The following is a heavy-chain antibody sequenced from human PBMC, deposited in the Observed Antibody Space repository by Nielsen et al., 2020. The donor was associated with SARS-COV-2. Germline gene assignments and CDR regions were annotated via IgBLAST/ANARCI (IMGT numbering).Heavy chain of an antibody. D-gene: IGHD3-3*01. Sequence: GGSLRLSCAASGFTFSSYEMNWVRQAPGKGLEWVSYISSSGSTIYYADSVKGRFTISRDNAKNSLYLQMNSLRAEDTAVYYCARDNFWSGYSENYYYGMDVWGQGTTVTVSS. CDR2: ISSSGSTI. CDR1: GFTFSSYE. V-gene: IGHV3-48*03. CDR3: ARDNFWSGYSENYYYGMDV. J-gene: IGHJ6*02.